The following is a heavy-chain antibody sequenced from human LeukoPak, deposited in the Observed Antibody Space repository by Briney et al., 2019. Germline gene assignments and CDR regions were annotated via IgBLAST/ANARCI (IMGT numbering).Heavy chain of an antibody. V-gene: IGHV4-59*01. CDR2: IYYSGST. J-gene: IGHJ4*02. CDR3: ASNYYDSSGYYGVYDY. D-gene: IGHD3-22*01. Sequence: SETLSLTCTVSGGSISSYYWSWIRQPPGKGLEWIGYIYYSGSTNYNPSLKSRVTISVDTSKNQFSLKLSSVTAADTAVYYCASNYYDSSGYYGVYDYWGQGTLVTVSS. CDR1: GGSISSYY.